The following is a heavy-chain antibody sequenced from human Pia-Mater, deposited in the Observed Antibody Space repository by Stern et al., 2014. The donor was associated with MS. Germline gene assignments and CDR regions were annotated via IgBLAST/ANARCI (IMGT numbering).Heavy chain of an antibody. CDR3: AREVRRGDY. Sequence: VQLLESGAELKKPGASVKVSCKASGYTFSTYAMNWVRQAPGQGLEWMGRINTNPGNPTYAQGFTGRFGFSLDTSVSTAYLQIRSLKAEDTAVYYCAREVRRGDYWGQGTLVTVSS. CDR2: INTNPGNP. CDR1: GYTFSTYA. V-gene: IGHV7-4-1*01. J-gene: IGHJ4*02. D-gene: IGHD3-10*01.